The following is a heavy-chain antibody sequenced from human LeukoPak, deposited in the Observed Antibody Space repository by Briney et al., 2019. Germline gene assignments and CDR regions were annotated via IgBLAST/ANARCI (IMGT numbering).Heavy chain of an antibody. V-gene: IGHV1-18*01. CDR3: ARVRDGYNLSRTFDI. D-gene: IGHD5-24*01. CDR2: ISAYNGNT. J-gene: IGHJ3*02. Sequence: GASVKVSCKASGYTFTSYGISWVRQAPGQGLEWMGWISAYNGNTNYAQKFQGRVTITADKSTSTAYMELSSLRSEDTAVYYCARVRDGYNLSRTFDIWGQGTMVTVSS. CDR1: GYTFTSYG.